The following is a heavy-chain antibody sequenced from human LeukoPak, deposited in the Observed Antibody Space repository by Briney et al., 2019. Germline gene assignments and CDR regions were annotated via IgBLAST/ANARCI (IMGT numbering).Heavy chain of an antibody. CDR1: GDSLSGSSYY. Sequence: SETLSLTCTVSGDSLSGSSYYWGWIRQPPGKGLEWIGSMYYSGSTYYNPSLKSRVTISVDTSKNQFSLKLSSVTAADTAMYYCARHRRYHDYWGQGTLVTVSS. J-gene: IGHJ4*02. D-gene: IGHD1-14*01. CDR3: ARHRRYHDY. CDR2: MYYSGST. V-gene: IGHV4-39*01.